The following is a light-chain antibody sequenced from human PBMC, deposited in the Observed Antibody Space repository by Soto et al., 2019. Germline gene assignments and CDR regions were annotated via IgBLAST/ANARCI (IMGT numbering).Light chain of an antibody. V-gene: IGKV3-15*01. J-gene: IGKJ5*01. CDR1: QTIKNL. CDR2: YAS. Sequence: TQSPSARSLSPVEGXTLSFRASQTIKNLLAWYQQRPGQSPRLLLYYASTRATGVPARFSGSGSGTEFTLAVSSLQSGDFAVYYCQQYHNWPITFGQGTRLEI. CDR3: QQYHNWPIT.